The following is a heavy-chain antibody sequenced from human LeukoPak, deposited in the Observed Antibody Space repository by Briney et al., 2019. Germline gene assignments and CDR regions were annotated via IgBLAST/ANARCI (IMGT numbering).Heavy chain of an antibody. CDR2: INHSGST. V-gene: IGHV4-34*01. CDR1: GGSFSGYY. D-gene: IGHD1-1*01. Sequence: ASETLSLTCAVYGGSFSGYYWSWIRQPPGKGLEWIGEINHSGSTNYNPSVKSRLTISLDTTKNQFSLNLSSVIAADTAVYYCARRTTVFDFWGQGTMVTVSS. CDR3: ARRTTVFDF. J-gene: IGHJ3*01.